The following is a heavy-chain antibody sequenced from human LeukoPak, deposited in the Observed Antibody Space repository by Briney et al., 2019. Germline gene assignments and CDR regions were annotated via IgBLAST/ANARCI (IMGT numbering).Heavy chain of an antibody. Sequence: SVKVSCKASGGTFSSYAISWVRQAPGQGLEWMGGIIPIFGTANYAQKFQGRVTITTDESTSTAYMELSSLRSEDTAVYYCARDVRSGEPLEGYWGQGTLVTVSS. CDR2: IIPIFGTA. CDR1: GGTFSSYA. V-gene: IGHV1-69*05. J-gene: IGHJ4*02. CDR3: ARDVRSGEPLEGY. D-gene: IGHD1-26*01.